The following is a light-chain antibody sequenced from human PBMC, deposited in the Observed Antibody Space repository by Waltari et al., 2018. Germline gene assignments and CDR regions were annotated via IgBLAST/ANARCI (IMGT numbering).Light chain of an antibody. CDR1: SSNIGAGYD. J-gene: IGLJ2*01. CDR2: GTS. V-gene: IGLV1-40*01. CDR3: QSYGSSLSGVV. Sequence: QSVLTQPPSVSGAPGQRVTISCTGSSSNIGAGYDVHWYQQLPGTAPKLLIYGTSNRPSGFPDRFSGSKSGTSPSLAITGLQAEDEADYYCQSYGSSLSGVVFGGGTKLTVL.